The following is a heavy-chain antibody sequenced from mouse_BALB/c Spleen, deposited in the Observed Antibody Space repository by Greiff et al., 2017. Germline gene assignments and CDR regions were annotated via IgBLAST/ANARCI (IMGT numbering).Heavy chain of an antibody. D-gene: IGHD6-5*01. CDR2: INPSSGYT. V-gene: IGHV1-4*02. Sequence: VQLQQSAAELARPGASVKMSCKASGYTFTSYTMHWVKQRPGQGLEWIGYINPSSGYTEYNQKFKDKTTLTADKSSSTAYMQLSSLTSEDSAVYYCARTTYDYYAMDYWGQGTSVTVSS. CDR1: GYTFTSYT. CDR3: ARTTYDYYAMDY. J-gene: IGHJ4*01.